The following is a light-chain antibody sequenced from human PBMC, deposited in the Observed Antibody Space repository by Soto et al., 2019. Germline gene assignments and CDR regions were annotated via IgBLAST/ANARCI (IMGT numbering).Light chain of an antibody. CDR1: SSDIGGYDY. CDR3: TSYASGSSHVV. CDR2: EVN. V-gene: IGLV2-14*01. Sequence: QSALTQPASVSGSPGKSITLSCTGTSSDIGGYDYVSWYQRHPGKDPNLIIYEVNNRPSWVSNRFTGSKFGNTASLTISGRKVEDVSYYYCTSYASGSSHVVFGGGTQLTFL. J-gene: IGLJ7*01.